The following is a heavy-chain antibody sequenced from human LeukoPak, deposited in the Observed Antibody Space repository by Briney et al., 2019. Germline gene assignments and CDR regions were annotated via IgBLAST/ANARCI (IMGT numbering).Heavy chain of an antibody. CDR1: GGSISSYY. D-gene: IGHD4-23*01. CDR3: ARAPYGGKSLYYFDY. V-gene: IGHV4-59*01. CDR2: IYYSGST. J-gene: IGHJ4*02. Sequence: PSETLSLTCTVSGGSISSYYWSWIRQPPGKGLEWIGYIYYSGSTNYNPSLKSRVTISVDTSKNQFSLKLSSVTAADTAVYYCARAPYGGKSLYYFDYWGQGTLVTVSS.